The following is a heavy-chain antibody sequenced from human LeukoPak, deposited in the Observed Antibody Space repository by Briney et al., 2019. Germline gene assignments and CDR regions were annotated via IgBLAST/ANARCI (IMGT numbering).Heavy chain of an antibody. J-gene: IGHJ4*02. CDR1: RYTFTRYY. CDR3: AREWSYPDDY. CDR2: SNPNSGGT. D-gene: IGHD1-26*01. V-gene: IGHV1-2*02. Sequence: ASVKASCKASRYTFTRYYMHWVPQAPGHGLEWMGWSNPNSGGTIYAQKFQGRVTMTRDTSISTAYMELSRLRSDDTAVYYCAREWSYPDDYWGQGTLVTVSS.